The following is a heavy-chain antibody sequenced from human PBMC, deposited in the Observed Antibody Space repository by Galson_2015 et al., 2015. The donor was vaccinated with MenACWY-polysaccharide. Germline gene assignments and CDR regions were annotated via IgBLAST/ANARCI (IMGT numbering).Heavy chain of an antibody. Sequence: SLRLSCAASGFSFKDDSFHWVRQAPGWGLEWLAVISYDGRQTQNAWSVKGRFTISRDNAKNSLYLQMNSLRVEDTAVYYCARGGSYYAWGQGTLVTVS. V-gene: IGHV3-30*03. D-gene: IGHD1-26*01. CDR1: GFSFKDDS. CDR3: ARGGSYYA. CDR2: ISYDGRQT. J-gene: IGHJ5*02.